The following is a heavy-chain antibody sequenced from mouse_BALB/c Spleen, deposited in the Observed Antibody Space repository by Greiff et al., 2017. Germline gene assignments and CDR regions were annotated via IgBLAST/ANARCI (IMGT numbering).Heavy chain of an antibody. Sequence: QVQLQQSAAELARPGASVKMSCKASGYTFTSYTMHWVKQRPGQGLEWIGYINPSSGYTEYNQKFKDKTTLTADKSSSTDYMQLSSLTSEDSAVYYCARFGGVPLDYWGQGTTLTVSS. V-gene: IGHV1-4*02. CDR3: ARFGGVPLDY. CDR2: INPSSGYT. D-gene: IGHD1-1*02. J-gene: IGHJ2*01. CDR1: GYTFTSYT.